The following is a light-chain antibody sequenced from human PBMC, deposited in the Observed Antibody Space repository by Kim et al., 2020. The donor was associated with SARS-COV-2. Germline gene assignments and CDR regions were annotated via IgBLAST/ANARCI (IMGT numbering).Light chain of an antibody. CDR3: QQRGNWPIT. Sequence: EIVLTQSPATLSLSPGERATLSCRASQSISSYLAWYQLKPGQAPRLLIYGASNRATGIPARFSGSGSGTDFTLTISSLEPEDFAVYYCQQRGNWPITFGQGTRLEIK. CDR1: QSISSY. CDR2: GAS. V-gene: IGKV3-11*01. J-gene: IGKJ5*01.